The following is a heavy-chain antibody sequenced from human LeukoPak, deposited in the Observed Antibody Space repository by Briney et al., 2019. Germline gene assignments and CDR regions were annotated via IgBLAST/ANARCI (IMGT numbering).Heavy chain of an antibody. Sequence: GGSLRLSCAASGFTFSSYEMNWVRQAPGKGLEWVSYISSSGSTIYYADSVKGRFTISRDNAKNSLYLQMNSLRAEDTAVYYCAREEAGATLDYWGQGTLVTVSS. CDR3: AREEAGATLDY. D-gene: IGHD1-26*01. V-gene: IGHV3-48*03. CDR1: GFTFSSYE. J-gene: IGHJ4*02. CDR2: ISSSGSTI.